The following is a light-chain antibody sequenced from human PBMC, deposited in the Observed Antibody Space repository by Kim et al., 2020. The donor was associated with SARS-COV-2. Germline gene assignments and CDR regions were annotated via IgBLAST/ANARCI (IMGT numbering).Light chain of an antibody. CDR3: SSYGGSANLV. CDR1: SSDVGGYNY. J-gene: IGLJ7*01. Sequence: GQSVAIACTGTSSDVGGYNYVSWYQQHPGKAPKLMIYEVSKRPSGVPDRLSGSKSGNTASLTVSGLQAEDEADYYCSSYGGSANLVFGGGTQLTVL. CDR2: EVS. V-gene: IGLV2-8*01.